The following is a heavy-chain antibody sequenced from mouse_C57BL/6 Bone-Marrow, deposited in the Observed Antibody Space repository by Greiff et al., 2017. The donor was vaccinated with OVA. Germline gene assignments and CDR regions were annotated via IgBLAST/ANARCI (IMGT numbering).Heavy chain of an antibody. Sequence: EVQLQQSGAELVRPGASVKLSCTASGFNIKDDYMHWVKQRPEQGLEWIGWIDPENGDTEYASKFQGKATITADTSSNTAYLQLSSLTSEDTAVYYCTTMGYETWFAYWGQGTLVTVSA. V-gene: IGHV14-4*01. CDR2: IDPENGDT. CDR1: GFNIKDDY. D-gene: IGHD2-10*02. CDR3: TTMGYETWFAY. J-gene: IGHJ3*01.